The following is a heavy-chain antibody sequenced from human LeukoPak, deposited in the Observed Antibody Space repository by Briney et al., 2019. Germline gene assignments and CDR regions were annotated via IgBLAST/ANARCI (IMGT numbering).Heavy chain of an antibody. D-gene: IGHD6-19*01. Sequence: GRSLRLSCAASGFTFDDYAMHWVRQAPGKGLEWVSGISWNSGSIGYADSVKGRFTISRDNAKNSLYLQMNSLRAEDTALYYCAKGRSYSSGWYGAFDIWGQGTMVTVSS. CDR1: GFTFDDYA. CDR2: ISWNSGSI. CDR3: AKGRSYSSGWYGAFDI. V-gene: IGHV3-9*01. J-gene: IGHJ3*02.